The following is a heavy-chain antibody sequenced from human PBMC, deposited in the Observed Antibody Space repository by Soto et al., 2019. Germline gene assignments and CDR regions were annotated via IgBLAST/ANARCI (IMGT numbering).Heavy chain of an antibody. CDR1: GGSVSSDTYY. CDR2: ISYTGST. Sequence: QVQLQESGPGLVKPSETLSLTCAVSGGSVSSDTYYWSWIRQPPGKGLEWIGYISYTGSTNYNPSLKSRVTTSVDPSQNQFSLKLSSVTAADTAVYYCATTTLAWYLDLWGRGTLVTVSS. D-gene: IGHD1-7*01. CDR3: ATTTLAWYLDL. V-gene: IGHV4-61*01. J-gene: IGHJ2*01.